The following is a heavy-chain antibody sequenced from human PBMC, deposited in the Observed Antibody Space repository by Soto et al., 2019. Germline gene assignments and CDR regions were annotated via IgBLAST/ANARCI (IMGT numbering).Heavy chain of an antibody. Sequence: ASVKVSCKASGYTFTSYYMHWVRQAPGQGLEWMGIINPSGGSTSYAQKFQGRVTMTRDTSTSTVYMELSSLRSEDTAVYYCARDRVTMVRDDAFDIWGQGTMVTVSS. D-gene: IGHD3-10*01. CDR3: ARDRVTMVRDDAFDI. CDR1: GYTFTSYY. CDR2: INPSGGST. J-gene: IGHJ3*02. V-gene: IGHV1-46*01.